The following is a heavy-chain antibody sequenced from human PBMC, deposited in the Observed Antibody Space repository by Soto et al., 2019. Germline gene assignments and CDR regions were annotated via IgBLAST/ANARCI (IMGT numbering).Heavy chain of an antibody. CDR2: VHHSWGS. Sequence: QVQLQESGPGLVKPSETLSLSCTVSGGSISSYYWSWIRQPPGKGMEWIGYVHHSWGSTYNPSLQSRVAISLDTSKSQFSLKLTSVTATDTAVDYCARQGFGALHGLVAGWGQGTRVTVSS. J-gene: IGHJ6*02. CDR1: GGSISSYY. CDR3: ARQGFGALHGLVAG. V-gene: IGHV4-59*08. D-gene: IGHD3-10*01.